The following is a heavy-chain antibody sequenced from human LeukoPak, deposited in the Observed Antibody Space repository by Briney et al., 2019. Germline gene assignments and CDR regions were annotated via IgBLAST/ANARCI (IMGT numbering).Heavy chain of an antibody. Sequence: SETLSLTCTVSGGSISSYYWSWIRQPPGKGLEWIGYIYYRGSTNYNPSLKSRVTISVDTSKNQFSLQLRSVTAADTAVYYCARVRDDFWSGPSAYFDYWGQGTLVTVSS. D-gene: IGHD3-3*01. CDR3: ARVRDDFWSGPSAYFDY. CDR1: GGSISSYY. CDR2: IYYRGST. J-gene: IGHJ4*02. V-gene: IGHV4-59*01.